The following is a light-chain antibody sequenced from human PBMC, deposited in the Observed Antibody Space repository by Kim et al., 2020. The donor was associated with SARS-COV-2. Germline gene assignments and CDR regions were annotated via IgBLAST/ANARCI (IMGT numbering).Light chain of an antibody. Sequence: AWGQTVRSTCQGDSLRSYYASWYQQKPGQAPVLVFYGKNNRPSGIPDRFSGSYSGNTASLTITAAQAEDEADYYCNSRESSANHWMFGGGTQLTVL. CDR1: SLRSYY. J-gene: IGLJ3*02. CDR3: NSRESSANHWM. CDR2: GKN. V-gene: IGLV3-19*01.